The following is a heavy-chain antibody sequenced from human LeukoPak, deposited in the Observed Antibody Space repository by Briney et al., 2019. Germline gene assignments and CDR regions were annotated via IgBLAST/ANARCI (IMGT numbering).Heavy chain of an antibody. CDR3: AREKWELGLGAFDI. J-gene: IGHJ3*02. Sequence: PGGSLRLSCAASGFTFGIYAMNWVRQAPGKGLEWVSYIGPSGSNIYYADSVKGRFTISRDNAKDSLYLQMNSLRAEDTAVYYRAREKWELGLGAFDIWGQGTMVTVSS. V-gene: IGHV3-48*01. CDR1: GFTFGIYA. D-gene: IGHD1-26*01. CDR2: IGPSGSNI.